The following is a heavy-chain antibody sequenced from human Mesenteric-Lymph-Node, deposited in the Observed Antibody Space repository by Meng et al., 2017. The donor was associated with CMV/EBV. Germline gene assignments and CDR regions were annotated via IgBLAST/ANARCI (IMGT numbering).Heavy chain of an antibody. CDR2: IRHDGTNE. V-gene: IGHV3-30*02. D-gene: IGHD3/OR15-3a*01. Sequence: GESLKISCVASGSTFSSYSMNWVRQAPGKGLEWVAFIRHDGTNEYYADAVKGRFTISRDNFKNTLFLQMNNLRGDDTAVYYCALLPTIFGLITPAYWGRGTLVTVSS. CDR3: ALLPTIFGLITPAY. J-gene: IGHJ4*02. CDR1: GSTFSSYS.